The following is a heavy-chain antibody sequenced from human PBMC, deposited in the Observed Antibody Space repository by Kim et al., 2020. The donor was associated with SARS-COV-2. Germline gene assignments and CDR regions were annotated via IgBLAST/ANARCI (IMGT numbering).Heavy chain of an antibody. CDR2: VNGGGGST. CDR1: GFTFTNYA. Sequence: GGSLRLSCAASGFTFTNYAMIWVRQAPGMGLEWVSAVNGGGGSTYHADSVKGRFTISTDKSKNTLYLQMNNLRGEDTAVYYCAKGSGFDYYSGMDVWGQGTTVTVSS. D-gene: IGHD3-10*01. V-gene: IGHV3-23*01. J-gene: IGHJ6*02. CDR3: AKGSGFDYYSGMDV.